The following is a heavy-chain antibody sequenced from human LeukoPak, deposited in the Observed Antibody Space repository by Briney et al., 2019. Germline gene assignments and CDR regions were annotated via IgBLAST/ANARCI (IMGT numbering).Heavy chain of an antibody. D-gene: IGHD3-9*01. J-gene: IGHJ5*02. CDR1: GYTFTGYY. CDR2: SNPNSGGT. CDR3: ARVPGRNVLRYLEASSNWFDP. V-gene: IGHV1-2*02. Sequence: GASVKVSCKASGYTFTGYYMHWVRQAPGQGLEWMGWSNPNSGGTNYARKFQGRVTMTRDTSISTAYMELSRLRSDDTAVYYCARVPGRNVLRYLEASSNWFDPWGQGTLVTVSS.